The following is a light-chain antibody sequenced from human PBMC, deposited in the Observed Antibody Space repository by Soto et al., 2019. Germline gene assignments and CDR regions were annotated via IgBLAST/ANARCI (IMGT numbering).Light chain of an antibody. J-gene: IGKJ4*01. CDR1: QSISTW. Sequence: DIQMTQSPSTLSSSVGDRVTITCRASQSISTWLAWYQQKPGKAPKLLIYKASSLESGVPSRFSGSGSGTEFTLTISSLQPDDFATYYCQQYNTSPLTFGGGTTVEIK. CDR2: KAS. V-gene: IGKV1-5*03. CDR3: QQYNTSPLT.